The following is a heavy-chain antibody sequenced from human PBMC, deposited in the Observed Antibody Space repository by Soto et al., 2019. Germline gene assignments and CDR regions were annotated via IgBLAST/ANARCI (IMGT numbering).Heavy chain of an antibody. V-gene: IGHV3-49*03. CDR1: GLTFGDSA. J-gene: IGHJ4*02. CDR3: TSPRGYSGDDLRGPFDY. D-gene: IGHD5-12*01. CDR2: IRSKAFGGTA. Sequence: EVQLVESGGGLVQPGRSLRLSCTASGLTFGDSAVSWFRQPSGKGLEWVAFIRSKAFGGTAQYAASVKGRFAISRDDSKSIAYLQRDSLKADDTAVYYCTSPRGYSGDDLRGPFDYWGQGTLVTVSS.